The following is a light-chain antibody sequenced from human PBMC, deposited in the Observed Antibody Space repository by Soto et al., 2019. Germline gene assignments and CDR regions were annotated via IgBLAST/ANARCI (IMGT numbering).Light chain of an antibody. CDR3: SSYTSRSTVI. Sequence: QSALTQPASVCGSPGQSITISCTGTNNDVGGFNFVSWYQQHPGKVPKLLIYDVDDRPSGVSNRFSGSRSGNTASLTISGLQAEDEADYYCSSYTSRSTVIFGGGTKLTVL. CDR1: NNDVGGFNF. V-gene: IGLV2-14*03. CDR2: DVD. J-gene: IGLJ2*01.